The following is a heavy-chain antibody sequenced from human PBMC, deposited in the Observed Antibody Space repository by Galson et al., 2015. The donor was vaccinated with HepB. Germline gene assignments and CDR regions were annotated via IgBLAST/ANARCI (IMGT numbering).Heavy chain of an antibody. Sequence: ISGDSVSSNSAAWNWIRQSPSKGLEWLGRTYYRSKWYNDYAVSVKSRITINPDTSKNQFSLQLNSVTPEDTAVYYCAREIFFSPVPAGEGYDYLGQGTLVTVSS. CDR1: GDSVSSNSAA. CDR2: TYYRSKWYN. CDR3: AREIFFSPVPAGEGYDY. D-gene: IGHD3-3*01. J-gene: IGHJ4*02. V-gene: IGHV6-1*01.